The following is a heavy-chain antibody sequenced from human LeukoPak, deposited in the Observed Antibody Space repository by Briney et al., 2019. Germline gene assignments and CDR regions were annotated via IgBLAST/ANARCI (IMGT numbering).Heavy chain of an antibody. Sequence: ASVNVSCKASGYTFTSYDINWVRQATGQGLEWMGWMNPNSGNTGYAQKFQGRVTMTRNTSISTAYMELSSLRSEDTAVYYCARYLSGSWDQGQAFDIWGQGTMVTVSS. CDR1: GYTFTSYD. V-gene: IGHV1-8*01. J-gene: IGHJ3*02. D-gene: IGHD1-26*01. CDR2: MNPNSGNT. CDR3: ARYLSGSWDQGQAFDI.